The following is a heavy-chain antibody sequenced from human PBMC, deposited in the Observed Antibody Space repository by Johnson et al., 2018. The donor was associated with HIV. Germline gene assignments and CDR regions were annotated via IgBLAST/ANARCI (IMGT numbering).Heavy chain of an antibody. CDR1: GFRFNNNA. V-gene: IGHV3-64*01. J-gene: IGHJ3*02. CDR2: ISSNGGTT. D-gene: IGHD7-27*01. CDR3: AKTTRGNWGSCFDI. Sequence: EVQLVESGGDLVQPGKSLRLSCAASGFRFNNNAMHWVRQAPGKGLEYVSAISSNGGTTYYTNSVKGRFTISRDNAKNSLYLQLNSLRAEDTSLYYCAKTTRGNWGSCFDIWGQGTMVTVSS.